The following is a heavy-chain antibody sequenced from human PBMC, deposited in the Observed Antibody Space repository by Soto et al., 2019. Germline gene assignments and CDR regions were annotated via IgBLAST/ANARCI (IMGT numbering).Heavy chain of an antibody. V-gene: IGHV3-53*02. CDR1: GFAVSSNN. Sequence: EVQLVETGGGLIQPGGSLRLSCAASGFAVSSNNMNWVRQAPGKGLEWVSLIYRGGSTYYADSVKGRFTISRDNSKNTLYLQMNSLRAEDTAVYYCARDRGALDYYYDRMDVWGQGTTVTVSS. CDR2: IYRGGST. D-gene: IGHD3-16*01. CDR3: ARDRGALDYYYDRMDV. J-gene: IGHJ6*02.